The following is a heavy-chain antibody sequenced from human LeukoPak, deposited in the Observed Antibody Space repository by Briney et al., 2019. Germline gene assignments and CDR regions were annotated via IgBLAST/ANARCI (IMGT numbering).Heavy chain of an antibody. CDR3: AQGASGYDYGY. Sequence: GGSLRLSCAASGFTFSSYSMNWVRQAPGKGLEWVSYISSSTITIYYADSVKGRFTISRDNAKNLLYLQMNSLRDEDTAVYYCAQGASGYDYGYWGQGTLVTVSS. J-gene: IGHJ4*02. CDR2: ISSSTITI. V-gene: IGHV3-48*02. D-gene: IGHD5-12*01. CDR1: GFTFSSYS.